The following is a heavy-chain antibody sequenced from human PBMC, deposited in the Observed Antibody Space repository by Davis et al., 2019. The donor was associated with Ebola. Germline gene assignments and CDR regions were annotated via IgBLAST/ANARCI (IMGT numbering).Heavy chain of an antibody. D-gene: IGHD2-2*01. CDR1: GFTFSSYA. CDR3: AKSIVVPADLNWFDP. J-gene: IGHJ5*02. CDR2: ISSNGGST. V-gene: IGHV3-64*02. Sequence: GESLKISCAASGFTFSSYAMHWVRQAPGKGLEYVSAISSNGGSTYYADSVKGRFTISRDNSKNTLYLQMGSLRAEDTAVYYCAKSIVVPADLNWFDPWGQGTLVTVSS.